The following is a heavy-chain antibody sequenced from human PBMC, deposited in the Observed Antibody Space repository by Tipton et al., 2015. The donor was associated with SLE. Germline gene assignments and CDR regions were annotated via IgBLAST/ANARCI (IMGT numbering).Heavy chain of an antibody. CDR3: ARTHLPASMGAFDI. CDR2: INTSGTT. J-gene: IGHJ3*02. D-gene: IGHD3-16*01. CDR1: GGSMSSYY. V-gene: IGHV4-4*07. Sequence: TLSLTCTVSGGSMSSYYWGWIRQPAGYGLEWIGRINTSGTTKYNPSLVSRVTLSIDTSNNQFSMKLTSVTAADTAIYYCARTHLPASMGAFDIWGQGTMLTVSS.